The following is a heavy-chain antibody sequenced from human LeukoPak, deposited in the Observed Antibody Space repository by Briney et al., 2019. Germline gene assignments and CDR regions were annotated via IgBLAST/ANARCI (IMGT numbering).Heavy chain of an antibody. V-gene: IGHV1-46*01. J-gene: IGHJ4*02. CDR2: INPSGGST. CDR1: GYTFTSYY. CDR3: ARDGGGRSGSYEFDY. Sequence: ASVKVSCKASGYTFTSYYMHWVRQAPGQGLEWMGIINPSGGSTSYAQKFQGRVTKTRDTSTSTVYMELSSLRSEDTAVYYCARDGGGRSGSYEFDYWGQGTLVTVSS. D-gene: IGHD1-26*01.